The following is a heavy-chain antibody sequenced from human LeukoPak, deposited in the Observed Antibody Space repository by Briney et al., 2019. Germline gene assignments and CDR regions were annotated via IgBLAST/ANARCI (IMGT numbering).Heavy chain of an antibody. D-gene: IGHD3-22*01. CDR2: IYPGDSDT. Sequence: GDSLKISCKGSGYSFTSYWIGWVRQMPGKGLEWMGIIYPGDSDTRYSPSFQGQVTISADKSISTAYLQWSSLKASDTAMYYCARPGYYDSSGYPTLLEYWGQGTLVTVCS. J-gene: IGHJ4*02. CDR1: GYSFTSYW. V-gene: IGHV5-51*01. CDR3: ARPGYYDSSGYPTLLEY.